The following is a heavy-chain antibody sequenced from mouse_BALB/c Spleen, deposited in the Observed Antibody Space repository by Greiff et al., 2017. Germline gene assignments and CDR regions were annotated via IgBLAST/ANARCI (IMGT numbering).Heavy chain of an antibody. V-gene: IGHV1S81*02. D-gene: IGHD2-2*01. CDR2: INPSNGGT. J-gene: IGHJ3*01. CDR1: GYTFTSYY. CDR3: TKRRGGYDVFAY. Sequence: QVQLQQSGAELVKPGASVKLSCKASGYTFTSYYMYWVKQRPGQGLEWIGEINPSNGGTNFNEKFKSKATLTVDKSSSTAYMQLSSLTSEDSAVYYCTKRRGGYDVFAYWGQGTLVTVSA.